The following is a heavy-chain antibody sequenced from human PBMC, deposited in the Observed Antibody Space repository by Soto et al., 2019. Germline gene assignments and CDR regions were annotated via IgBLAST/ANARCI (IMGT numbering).Heavy chain of an antibody. CDR3: ARGEDYCSSTTCARYYFDY. Sequence: GGSLRLSCAASGFTVSSKYMSWVRQAPWKGLEWVSVIYSGGSTYYADSVKGRFTISRDNSRNTVYLQMNSLRVEDTAVYYCARGEDYCSSTTCARYYFDYWGQGIQVTVSS. D-gene: IGHD2-2*01. V-gene: IGHV3-66*01. CDR1: GFTVSSKY. J-gene: IGHJ4*02. CDR2: IYSGGST.